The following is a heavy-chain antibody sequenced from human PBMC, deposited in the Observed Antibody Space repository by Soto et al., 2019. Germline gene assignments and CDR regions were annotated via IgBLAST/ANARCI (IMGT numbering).Heavy chain of an antibody. D-gene: IGHD3-22*01. CDR2: IYYSGST. J-gene: IGHJ4*02. Sequence: PSETLSLTCTVSGGSISSGGYYWSWIRQHPGKGLEWIGYIYYSGSTYYNPSLKSRVTISVDTSKNQFSLKLSSVTAADTAVYYCARVYYYDSSGYLDYWGQGTLVTVSS. CDR1: GGSISSGGYY. CDR3: ARVYYYDSSGYLDY. V-gene: IGHV4-31*03.